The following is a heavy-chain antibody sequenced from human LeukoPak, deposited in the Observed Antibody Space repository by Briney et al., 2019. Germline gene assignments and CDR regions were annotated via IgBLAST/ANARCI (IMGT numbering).Heavy chain of an antibody. V-gene: IGHV3-9*01. D-gene: IGHD6-19*01. CDR1: GFTFDDYA. J-gene: IGHJ4*02. CDR2: VSWNSVGI. Sequence: PGRSLRLSCAASGFTFDDYAMHWVRQVPGKGLEWVSGVSWNSVGIGYADSVKGRFTVSRDNAKNSLYLQMNSLRTEDTALYYCAKRGSDWYFDYWGQGILVTVSS. CDR3: AKRGSDWYFDY.